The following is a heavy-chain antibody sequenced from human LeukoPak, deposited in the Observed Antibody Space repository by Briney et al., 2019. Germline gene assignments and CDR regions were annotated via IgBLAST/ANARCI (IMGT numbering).Heavy chain of an antibody. CDR3: ARLKLGIEHDFDI. V-gene: IGHV4-4*07. J-gene: IGHJ3*02. Sequence: SETLSLTCTVSGGSISSYYWSWIRQPPGKGLEWIGRIYTSGSTNYNPSLKSRVTMSVDTSKNQFSLKRSSVTAADTGVYNCARLKLGIEHDFDIWGRGTIVTVSS. CDR2: IYTSGST. D-gene: IGHD1-7*01. CDR1: GGSISSYY.